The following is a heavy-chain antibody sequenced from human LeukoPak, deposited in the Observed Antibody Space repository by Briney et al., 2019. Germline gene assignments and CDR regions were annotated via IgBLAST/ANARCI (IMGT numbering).Heavy chain of an antibody. V-gene: IGHV4-59*12. CDR1: VGSIRRYY. Sequence: KTSETLCLTRTVSVGSIRRYYWSWIRQPPGKGLEWSGYIYCSGSTNYNPSLKSRVTLSVDTSKTQFSLKLSSVTAADTAVYYCARDPLYDILTGCDAFDIWGQGTMVTVSS. CDR2: IYCSGST. CDR3: ARDPLYDILTGCDAFDI. D-gene: IGHD3-9*01. J-gene: IGHJ3*02.